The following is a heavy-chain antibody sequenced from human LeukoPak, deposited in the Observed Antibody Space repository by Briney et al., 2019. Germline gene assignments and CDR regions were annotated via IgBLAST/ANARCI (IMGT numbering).Heavy chain of an antibody. J-gene: IGHJ6*02. Sequence: GGSLRLSCAASEFSFSFYWMSWVRQAPGKGLEWVANIKEDGSAKGYVDTVKGRFTISRDNAKNSLYLQMNSLRAEDTAVYYCARDWAGDDYYYYYGMDVWGQGTTVTVSS. D-gene: IGHD3-16*01. V-gene: IGHV3-7*01. CDR3: ARDWAGDDYYYYYGMDV. CDR2: IKEDGSAK. CDR1: EFSFSFYW.